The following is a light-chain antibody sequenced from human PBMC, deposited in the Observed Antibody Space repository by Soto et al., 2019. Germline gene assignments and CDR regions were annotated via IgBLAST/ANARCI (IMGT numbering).Light chain of an antibody. V-gene: IGKV3-15*01. CDR1: QSVSSN. J-gene: IGKJ1*01. CDR3: QQYHNWPRT. CDR2: DAS. Sequence: EIVMTHSPATLSVCPWERATLSCRASQSVSSNFAWHQQQPGRPPRILMYDASTRAIGTPARFSGSASGTDSSPTITSLQSEDFAVYYRQQYHNWPRTFGQGTKLDIK.